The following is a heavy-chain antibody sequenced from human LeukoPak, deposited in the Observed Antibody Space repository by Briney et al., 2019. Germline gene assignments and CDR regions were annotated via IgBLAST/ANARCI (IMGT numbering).Heavy chain of an antibody. D-gene: IGHD1-26*01. CDR3: AKGGSGSFPNGAFDI. V-gene: IGHV3-30*02. Sequence: GGSLRLSCAASGFTFSSYGMHWVRQAPGKGLEWVAVIWYDGSNKYCADSVKGRFTISRDNSKNTLYLQMNGLRAEDTAVYYCAKGGSGSFPNGAFDIWGKGKMVTVSS. J-gene: IGHJ3*02. CDR2: IWYDGSNK. CDR1: GFTFSSYG.